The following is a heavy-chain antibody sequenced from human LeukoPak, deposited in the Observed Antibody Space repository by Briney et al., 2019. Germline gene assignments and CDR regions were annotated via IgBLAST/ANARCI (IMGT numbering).Heavy chain of an antibody. D-gene: IGHD3-16*02. CDR3: ASLGPYDYVWGSYRPGAFDI. V-gene: IGHV4-39*07. CDR2: IYYSGST. CDR1: GGSISSSSYY. Sequence: SETLSLTCTVSGGSISSSSYYWGWIRQPPGKGLEWIGSIYYSGSTYYNPSLKSRVTISVDTSKNQFSLKLSSVTAADTAVYYCASLGPYDYVWGSYRPGAFDIWGQGTMVTVSS. J-gene: IGHJ3*02.